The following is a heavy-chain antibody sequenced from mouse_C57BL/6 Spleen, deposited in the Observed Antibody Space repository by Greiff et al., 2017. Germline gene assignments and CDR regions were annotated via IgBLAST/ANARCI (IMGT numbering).Heavy chain of an antibody. D-gene: IGHD1-1*01. V-gene: IGHV5-9*01. Sequence: EVQLQESGGGLVKPGGSLKLSCAASGFTFSSYTMSWVRQTPEKRLEWVATISGGGGNTYYPDSVKGRFTISRDNAKNTLYLQMSSLRSEDTALYYCARLLYYYGSSYDAMDYWGQGTSVTVSS. J-gene: IGHJ4*01. CDR2: ISGGGGNT. CDR1: GFTFSSYT. CDR3: ARLLYYYGSSYDAMDY.